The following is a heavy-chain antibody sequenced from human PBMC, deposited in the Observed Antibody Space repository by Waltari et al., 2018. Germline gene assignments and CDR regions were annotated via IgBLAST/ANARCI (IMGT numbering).Heavy chain of an antibody. Sequence: EVQLVESGGDLVQPGGSLRLSCSASGFTFSAYTMNWVRQAPGKGLEWVSYSSTGSSPTYYADSVKGRFTISRDNAKNSLYLQMSSLRAEDTALYYCVRDHAYAFDFWGQGTMVTGPS. CDR2: SSTGSSPT. CDR1: GFTFSAYT. V-gene: IGHV3-48*01. J-gene: IGHJ3*01. CDR3: VRDHAYAFDF.